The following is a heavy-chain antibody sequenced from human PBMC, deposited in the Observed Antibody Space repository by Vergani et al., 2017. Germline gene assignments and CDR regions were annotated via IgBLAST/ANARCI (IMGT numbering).Heavy chain of an antibody. J-gene: IGHJ5*02. CDR2: ISGSGGST. D-gene: IGHD2-2*02. Sequence: EVQLLESGGGLVQPGGSLRLSCAASGFTFSSYAMSWVRQAPGKGLEWVSAISGSGGSTYYADSVKGRFTISRDNSKNTLYLQMNSLRAEDTAVYYCAKDLRPGYCSITSCYNTDGWFDPWGQGTLVTVSS. V-gene: IGHV3-23*01. CDR1: GFTFSSYA. CDR3: AKDLRPGYCSITSCYNTDGWFDP.